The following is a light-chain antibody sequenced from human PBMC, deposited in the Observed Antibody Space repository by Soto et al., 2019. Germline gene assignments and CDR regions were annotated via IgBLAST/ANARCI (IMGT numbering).Light chain of an antibody. Sequence: EIVLTQSPGTLSLSPGERATLSCRASQSVSSYLAWYQQKPGQAPRLLIHGVSSRATGIPDRFSAGGSGTDFTLSISRLEPEDFAVYYCQQYVTSPLTFGGGTKVEI. CDR3: QQYVTSPLT. CDR2: GVS. CDR1: QSVSSY. V-gene: IGKV3-20*01. J-gene: IGKJ4*01.